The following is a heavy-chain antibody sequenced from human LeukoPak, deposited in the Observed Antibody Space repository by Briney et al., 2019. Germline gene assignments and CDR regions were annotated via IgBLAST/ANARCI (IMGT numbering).Heavy chain of an antibody. CDR3: GSTPRRLDYLVY. CDR2: IRAYNGNT. V-gene: IGHV1-18*01. J-gene: IGHJ4*02. Sequence: SVKVSCKACSFTFTRYGISWVRQAPGQGLEWMGWIRAYNGNTNYAQKLQGRVTMTTDTSTSTAYMELRSLRSDDTAVYYCGSTPRRLDYLVYWGQGTLVTVSS. D-gene: IGHD6-19*01. CDR1: SFTFTRYG.